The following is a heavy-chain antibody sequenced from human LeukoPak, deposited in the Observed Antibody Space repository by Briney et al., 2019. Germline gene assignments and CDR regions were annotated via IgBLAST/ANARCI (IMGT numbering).Heavy chain of an antibody. Sequence: ASVKASCKPSGYTFTGYYMHWVRQAPGQGLEWMGWINPNSGGTNYAQKFQGRVTMTRDTSISTAYMELSRLRSDDTAVYYCAVAYGDYGSLDYWGQGTLVTVSS. V-gene: IGHV1-2*02. CDR2: INPNSGGT. J-gene: IGHJ4*02. D-gene: IGHD4-17*01. CDR1: GYTFTGYY. CDR3: AVAYGDYGSLDY.